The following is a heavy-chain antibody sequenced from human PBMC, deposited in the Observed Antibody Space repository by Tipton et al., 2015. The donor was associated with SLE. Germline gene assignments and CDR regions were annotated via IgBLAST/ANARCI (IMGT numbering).Heavy chain of an antibody. Sequence: QLVQSGDEVKKPGESLKISCKGSGYTFTSYWIAWVRQMPGKGLEWMGIIYPGDSDTRYSPSFQGQVTISADKSISTAYLQWSSLKASNTAIYYCATPPIESLSSHFDYWGQGPLVTVS. CDR1: GYTFTSYW. D-gene: IGHD2/OR15-2a*01. V-gene: IGHV5-51*03. CDR3: ATPPIESLSSHFDY. CDR2: IYPGDSDT. J-gene: IGHJ4*02.